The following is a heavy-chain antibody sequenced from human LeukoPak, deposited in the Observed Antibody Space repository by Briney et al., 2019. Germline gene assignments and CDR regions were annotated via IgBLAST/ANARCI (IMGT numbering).Heavy chain of an antibody. CDR1: GYTFTGYY. D-gene: IGHD4-17*01. CDR2: INPNSGVT. V-gene: IGHV1-2*02. Sequence: GASVKVSCKASGYTFTGYYMHWVRQAPGQGLECMGWINPNSGVTNYAQKFQGRVTMTRDTSISTAYMELSRLRADDSAVYYCARAHTVTITFDYWGQGTLVTVSS. J-gene: IGHJ4*02. CDR3: ARAHTVTITFDY.